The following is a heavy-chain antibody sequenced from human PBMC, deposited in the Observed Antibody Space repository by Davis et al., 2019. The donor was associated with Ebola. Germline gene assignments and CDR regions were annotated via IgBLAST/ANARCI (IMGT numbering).Heavy chain of an antibody. D-gene: IGHD3-16*01. V-gene: IGHV4-59*01. CDR3: ARDHGAGNLDV. J-gene: IGHJ6*02. CDR1: GGSISRYY. CDR2: IYYSGST. Sequence: SETLSLTCTVSGGSISRYYWSWIRQPPGKGLEWIGYIYYSGSTNYNPSLKSRVTISVDTSKNQFSLKLNSVTAADTAVYYCARDHGAGNLDVWGQGTTVTVSS.